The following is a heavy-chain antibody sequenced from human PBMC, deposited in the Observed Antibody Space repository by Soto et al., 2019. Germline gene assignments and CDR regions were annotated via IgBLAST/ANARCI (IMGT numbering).Heavy chain of an antibody. D-gene: IGHD5-12*01. Sequence: QVQLVESGGGVVQPGRSLRLSCAASGFTFSSYGMHWVRQAPGKGLEWVALISFDGNNKYYVDSVKGRFTLSRDNSKNTLYMQMNSLRAEDTAVYYCAKGDGYIDAFDIWGQGTMVTVSS. V-gene: IGHV3-30*18. CDR2: ISFDGNNK. CDR1: GFTFSSYG. J-gene: IGHJ3*02. CDR3: AKGDGYIDAFDI.